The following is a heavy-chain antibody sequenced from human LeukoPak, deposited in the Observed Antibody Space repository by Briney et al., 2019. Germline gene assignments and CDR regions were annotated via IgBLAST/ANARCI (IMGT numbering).Heavy chain of an antibody. Sequence: PGGSLRLSCAASGFTFSSYSMNWVRQAPGKGLEWVSYISSSSSTIYYADSVKGRFTISRDNAKNSLYLQMNSLRAEDTAVYYCARDSAGYSSSWYRTANFDYWGQGTLVTVSS. V-gene: IGHV3-48*01. CDR2: ISSSSSTI. J-gene: IGHJ4*02. CDR3: ARDSAGYSSSWYRTANFDY. D-gene: IGHD6-13*01. CDR1: GFTFSSYS.